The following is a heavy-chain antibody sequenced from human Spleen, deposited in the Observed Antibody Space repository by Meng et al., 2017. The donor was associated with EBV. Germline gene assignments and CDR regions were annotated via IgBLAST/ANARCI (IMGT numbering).Heavy chain of an antibody. CDR1: GYTFTSYD. CDR3: ARSRGYSYAPRY. D-gene: IGHD5-18*01. V-gene: IGHV1-8*01. CDR2: MNPNSGNT. J-gene: IGHJ4*02. Sequence: QLVQSGAEVKNPGASVKVSCKASGYTFTSYDINWVRQATGPGLEWMGWMNPNSGNTGYAQKFQGRVTMTRNTSISTAYMELSSLRSEDTAVYYCARSRGYSYAPRYWGQGTLVTVSS.